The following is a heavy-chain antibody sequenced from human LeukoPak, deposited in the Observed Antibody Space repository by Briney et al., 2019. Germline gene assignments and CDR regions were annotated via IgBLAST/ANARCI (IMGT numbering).Heavy chain of an antibody. V-gene: IGHV3-23*01. CDR2: ISGSGGST. J-gene: IGHJ5*02. Sequence: GGSLRLSCAASGFTFSSYAMSWVRQAPGKGLEWVSAISGSGGSTYYADSVKGRFTISRDNSKNTLYLQMNSLRAEDTAVYYCAKTVVPAAIGYNWSDPWGQGTLVTVSS. D-gene: IGHD2-2*01. CDR3: AKTVVPAAIGYNWSDP. CDR1: GFTFSSYA.